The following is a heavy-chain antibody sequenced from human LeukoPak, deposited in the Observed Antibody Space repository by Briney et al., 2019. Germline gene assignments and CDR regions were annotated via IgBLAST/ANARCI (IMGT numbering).Heavy chain of an antibody. CDR3: AGDRTGTPIL. D-gene: IGHD1-1*01. V-gene: IGHV3-7*01. CDR2: IKRDGSEK. J-gene: IGHJ4*02. Sequence: TGGSLRLSCAASGSTFSSYWMSWVRQAPGKGLEWVANIKRDGSEKYYVDSVKGRFTISRDNAKSSLYLQMNSLRAEDTAVYYCAGDRTGTPILWGQGTLVTVSS. CDR1: GSTFSSYW.